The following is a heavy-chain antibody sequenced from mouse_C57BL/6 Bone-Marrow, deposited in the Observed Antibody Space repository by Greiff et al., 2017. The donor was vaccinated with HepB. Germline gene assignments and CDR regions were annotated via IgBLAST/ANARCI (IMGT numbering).Heavy chain of an antibody. J-gene: IGHJ3*01. Sequence: VQLVESGAELARPGASVKLSCKASGYTFTSYGISWVKQRTGQGLEWIGEIYPRSGNTYYNEKFKGKATLTADKSSSTAYMELRSLTSEDSAVYFCARFYYSGIMAYWGQGTLSTVSA. CDR2: IYPRSGNT. V-gene: IGHV1-81*01. D-gene: IGHD1-1*01. CDR1: GYTFTSYG. CDR3: ARFYYSGIMAY.